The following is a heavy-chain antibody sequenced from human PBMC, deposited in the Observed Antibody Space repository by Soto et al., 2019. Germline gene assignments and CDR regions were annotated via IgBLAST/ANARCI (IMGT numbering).Heavy chain of an antibody. J-gene: IGHJ5*02. V-gene: IGHV3-21*01. CDR3: ARETRDSSA. D-gene: IGHD1-1*01. CDR2: ISPSSSYI. Sequence: GSLGLSCAASGFIFSSSTLSWVRQAPGKGLEWVSCISPSSSYIYYADSVKGRFSISRDNAKNSLFLEMNNLRAEDTAVYYCARETRDSSAWGQGTLVTVSS. CDR1: GFIFSSST.